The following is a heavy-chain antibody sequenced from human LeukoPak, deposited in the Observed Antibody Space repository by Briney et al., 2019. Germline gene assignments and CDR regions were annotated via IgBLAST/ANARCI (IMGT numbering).Heavy chain of an antibody. CDR2: INHSGST. J-gene: IGHJ4*02. CDR3: ARYADWDIVVVPAAMGFDY. V-gene: IGHV4-34*01. Sequence: SETLSLSCAVYGGSFSGYYWSWIRQPPGKGLEWIGEINHSGSTNYNPSLKSRVTISVDTSKNQFSLKLSSVTAADTAVYYRARYADWDIVVVPAAMGFDYWGQGTLVTVSS. CDR1: GGSFSGYY. D-gene: IGHD2-2*01.